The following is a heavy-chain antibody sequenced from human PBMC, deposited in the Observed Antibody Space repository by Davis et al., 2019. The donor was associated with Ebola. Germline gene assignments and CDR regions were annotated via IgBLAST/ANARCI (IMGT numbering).Heavy chain of an antibody. V-gene: IGHV1-46*01. D-gene: IGHD6-19*01. Sequence: ASVKVSCKASGYTFTNYYMHWVRQAPGQGLEWMGMINPNDGRTIYAQKFQGRVTVTRDTSTTTVYMDLSSLRSDDTAVYYCVTFLEQWLAYWGQGTLVTVSS. CDR2: INPNDGRT. CDR1: GYTFTNYY. CDR3: VTFLEQWLAY. J-gene: IGHJ4*02.